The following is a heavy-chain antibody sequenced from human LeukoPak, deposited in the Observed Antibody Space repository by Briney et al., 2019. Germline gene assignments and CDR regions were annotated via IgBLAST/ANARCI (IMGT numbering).Heavy chain of an antibody. J-gene: IGHJ4*02. V-gene: IGHV3-7*01. CDR2: IKQDGSEK. CDR1: GFTFSSYG. Sequence: GGSLRLSCAASGFTFSSYGMHWVRQAPGKGLEWVANIKQDGSEKYYVDSVKGRFTISRDNAKNSLYLQMNSLRAEDTAVYYCARPVVVAATPWGRWGQGTLVTVSS. D-gene: IGHD2-15*01. CDR3: ARPVVVAATPWGR.